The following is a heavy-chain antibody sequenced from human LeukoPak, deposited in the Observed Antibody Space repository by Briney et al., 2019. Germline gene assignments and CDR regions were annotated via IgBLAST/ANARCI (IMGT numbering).Heavy chain of an antibody. CDR2: IYYSGST. Sequence: SETLSLTCTVSGGSISIGGYYWSWIRQHPGKGLEWIGYIYYSGSTYYNPSLKSRVTISVDTSKNQFSLKLSSVTAADTAVYYCARERSAAIRYFDYWGQGTLVTVSS. D-gene: IGHD2-2*02. CDR1: GGSISIGGYY. V-gene: IGHV4-31*03. CDR3: ARERSAAIRYFDY. J-gene: IGHJ4*02.